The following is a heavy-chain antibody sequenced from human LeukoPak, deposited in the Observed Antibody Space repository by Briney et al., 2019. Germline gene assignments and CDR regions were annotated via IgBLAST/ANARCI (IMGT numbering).Heavy chain of an antibody. V-gene: IGHV4-39*02. CDR1: GGSIAVNHYY. Sequence: SEILSLTCSVSGGSIAVNHYYWGWIRQPPGKGLEWIGSGLYTGNTYSNPSLRSRVTISVDTSKNEFSLKMNSVTAADTAVYYCAREHRSSKYFDSWGQGALMIVSS. J-gene: IGHJ4*02. CDR3: AREHRSSKYFDS. D-gene: IGHD6-6*01. CDR2: GLYTGNT.